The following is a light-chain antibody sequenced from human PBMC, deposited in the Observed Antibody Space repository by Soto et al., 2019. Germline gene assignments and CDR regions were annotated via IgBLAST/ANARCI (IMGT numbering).Light chain of an antibody. V-gene: IGKV3-20*01. CDR3: QQYGSSPLT. Sequence: EIVLTQSLGPLSLSPGERVTLSCRASQSVSSSYLAWYQQTHGRAPRLLIYGASRSATGIPDRFSGSGSGTDFTITISRLEHEDFAVYYCQQYGSSPLTFGGGTKVEIK. J-gene: IGKJ4*01. CDR2: GAS. CDR1: QSVSSSY.